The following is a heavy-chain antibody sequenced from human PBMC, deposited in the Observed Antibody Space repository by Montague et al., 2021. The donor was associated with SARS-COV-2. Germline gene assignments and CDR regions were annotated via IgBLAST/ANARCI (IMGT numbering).Heavy chain of an antibody. CDR3: ARDLLRHKGGFDS. Sequence: SRRLSCAASGFTFTSYSMNWFRQSPGKGLESLSLISSDGSYKYYADSVKGRFTISRDNSRNTLYLQMNSLRPEDTAVYYCARDLLRHKGGFDSWGQGTLVTVSS. D-gene: IGHD2/OR15-2a*01. CDR1: GFTFTSYS. V-gene: IGHV3-30-3*01. CDR2: ISSDGSYK. J-gene: IGHJ4*02.